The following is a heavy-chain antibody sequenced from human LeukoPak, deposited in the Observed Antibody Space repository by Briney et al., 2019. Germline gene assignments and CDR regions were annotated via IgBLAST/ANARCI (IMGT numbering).Heavy chain of an antibody. D-gene: IGHD4-17*01. CDR1: GYIFTSYW. CDR2: IYPGDSDT. J-gene: IGHJ4*02. CDR3: ARGNLVTTVTFDY. Sequence: GESLKISCKGSGYIFTSYWIGWVRQMPGKGLEWMGIIYPGDSDTRYSPSFQGQVTISADKSISTAYLQWSSLKASDTAMYYCARGNLVTTVTFDYWGQGTLVTVSS. V-gene: IGHV5-51*01.